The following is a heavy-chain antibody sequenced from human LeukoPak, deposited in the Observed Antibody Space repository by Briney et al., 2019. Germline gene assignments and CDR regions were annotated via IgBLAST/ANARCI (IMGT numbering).Heavy chain of an antibody. CDR1: GYTFTSYY. D-gene: IGHD2-2*01. CDR3: AREDIVVVPAAMTLYYYYYMDV. V-gene: IGHV1-46*01. CDR2: INPSGGST. J-gene: IGHJ6*03. Sequence: GASVKVSCKASGYTFTSYYMHWVRQAPGQGLEWMGIINPSGGSTSYAQKFQGRVTMTRDTSTSTVYMELSSLRSEDTAVYYCAREDIVVVPAAMTLYYYYYMDVWGKGTTVTVSS.